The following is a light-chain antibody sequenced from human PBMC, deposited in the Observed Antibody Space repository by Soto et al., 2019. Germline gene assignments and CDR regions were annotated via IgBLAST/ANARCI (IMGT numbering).Light chain of an antibody. J-gene: IGKJ4*01. V-gene: IGKV1-12*01. CDR3: QQAKSFPLT. CDR2: AAS. CDR1: RGINKW. Sequence: EIQMTHSPSSVSAPVGHRVTITCRASRGINKWLAWYQQKPGKAPQLLISAASTLRSRVPSRFSGSGSGTDFILTISNLQPEDFATYFCQQAKSFPLTFGGRTRVEI.